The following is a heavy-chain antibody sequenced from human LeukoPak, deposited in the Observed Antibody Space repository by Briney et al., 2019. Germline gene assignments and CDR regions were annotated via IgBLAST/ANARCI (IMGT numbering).Heavy chain of an antibody. CDR3: AHLGYSSSLDWFYP. Sequence: GGSLRLSCAASGFTFSSYGMHWVRQAPGKGLEWVAVISYDGSNKYYADSVKGRFTISRDNSKNTLYLQMNSLRAEDTAVYYCAHLGYSSSLDWFYPWGQGTLVTVSS. J-gene: IGHJ5*02. V-gene: IGHV3-30*03. D-gene: IGHD6-13*01. CDR1: GFTFSSYG. CDR2: ISYDGSNK.